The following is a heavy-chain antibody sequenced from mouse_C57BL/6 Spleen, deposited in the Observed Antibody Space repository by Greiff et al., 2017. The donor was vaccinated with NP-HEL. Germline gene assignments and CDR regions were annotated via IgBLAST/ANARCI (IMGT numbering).Heavy chain of an antibody. CDR1: GYTFTSYW. V-gene: IGHV1-55*01. D-gene: IGHD2-2*01. CDR3: ARWGGYDGYYFDY. CDR2: IYPGSGST. Sequence: VQLQQSGAELVKPGASVKMSCKASGYTFTSYWITWVKQRPGQGLEWIGDIYPGSGSTNYNEKFKSKATLTVDTSSSTAYMQLSSLTSEGSAVYYCARWGGYDGYYFDYWGQGTTLTVSS. J-gene: IGHJ2*01.